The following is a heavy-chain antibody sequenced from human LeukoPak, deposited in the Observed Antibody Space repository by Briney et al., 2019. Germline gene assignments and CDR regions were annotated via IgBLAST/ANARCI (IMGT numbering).Heavy chain of an antibody. J-gene: IGHJ5*02. CDR3: ARAMVTAIFDP. CDR2: ISSSSSYT. Sequence: GGSLRLSCAASGFTFSSYEMNWVRQAPGKGLEWVSYISSSSSYTNYADSVKGRFTISRDNAKNSLYLQMNSLRAEDTAVYYCARAMVTAIFDPWGQGTLVTVSS. CDR1: GFTFSSYE. V-gene: IGHV3-21*05. D-gene: IGHD2-21*02.